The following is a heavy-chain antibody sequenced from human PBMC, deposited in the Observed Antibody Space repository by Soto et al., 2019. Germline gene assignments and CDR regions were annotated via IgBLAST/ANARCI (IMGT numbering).Heavy chain of an antibody. CDR1: GGSFSGYY. V-gene: IGHV4-34*01. D-gene: IGHD1-7*01. CDR3: ARKIRVGQLRVYYYYGMDV. J-gene: IGHJ6*02. Sequence: LSLTCAGYGGSFSGYYWSWIRQPPGKGLEWIGEINHSGSTNYNPSLKSRVTISVDTSKNQFSLKLSSVTAADTAVYYCARKIRVGQLRVYYYYGMDVWRQGTTVTVSS. CDR2: INHSGST.